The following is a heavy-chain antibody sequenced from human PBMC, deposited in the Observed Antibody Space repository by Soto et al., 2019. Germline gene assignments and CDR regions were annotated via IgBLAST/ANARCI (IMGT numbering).Heavy chain of an antibody. CDR2: IWYGGSNT. CDR3: AKDRGAYYYDSSGYYFKY. CDR1: GFTFSSYG. Sequence: GGSLRLSCAASGFTFSSYGMHWVRQAPGKGLEWVAVIWYGGSNTYYADSVKGRFTISRDNSKNTLYLQMNSPRAEDTAVYYCAKDRGAYYYDSSGYYFKYWGQGTLVTVSS. J-gene: IGHJ1*01. V-gene: IGHV3-33*06. D-gene: IGHD3-22*01.